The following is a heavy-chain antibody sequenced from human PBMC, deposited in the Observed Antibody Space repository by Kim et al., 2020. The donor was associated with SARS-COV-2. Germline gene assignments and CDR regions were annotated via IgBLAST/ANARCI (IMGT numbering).Heavy chain of an antibody. J-gene: IGHJ4*02. V-gene: IGHV4-34*01. CDR3: ASFPGAAAGFDY. D-gene: IGHD6-13*01. CDR2: INHSGST. CDR1: GGSFSGYY. Sequence: SETLSLTCAVYGGSFSGYYWSWIRQPPGKGLEWIGEINHSGSTNYNPSLKSRVTISVDTSKNQFSLKLSSVTAADTAVYYCASFPGAAAGFDYLGQGTL.